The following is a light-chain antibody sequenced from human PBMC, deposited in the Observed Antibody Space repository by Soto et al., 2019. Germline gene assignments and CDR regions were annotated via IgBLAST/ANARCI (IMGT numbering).Light chain of an antibody. CDR3: ISYAGSSNV. V-gene: IGLV2-14*01. J-gene: IGLJ1*01. Sequence: QSVLTQPASVSGSPGQSITISCTGTSSDVGGYKYVSWYQQHPGKAPKLMIYEVSNRPSGISNRFSGSKSGNTASLTISGLQAEDEAEYYCISYAGSSNVFGTGTKLTVL. CDR2: EVS. CDR1: SSDVGGYKY.